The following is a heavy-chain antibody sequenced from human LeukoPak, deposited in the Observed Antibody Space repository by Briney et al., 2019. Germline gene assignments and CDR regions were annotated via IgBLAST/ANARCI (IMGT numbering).Heavy chain of an antibody. D-gene: IGHD3-3*01. CDR1: GFTFSSYS. V-gene: IGHV3-48*01. J-gene: IGHJ4*02. Sequence: GGSLRLSCAASGFTFSSYSMNWVRQAPGKGLEWVSCISSSSSTIYYADSVKGRFTISRDNAKNSLYLQMNSLRAEDTAVYYCARWSPGIPYWGQGTLVTVSS. CDR3: ARWSPGIPY. CDR2: ISSSSSTI.